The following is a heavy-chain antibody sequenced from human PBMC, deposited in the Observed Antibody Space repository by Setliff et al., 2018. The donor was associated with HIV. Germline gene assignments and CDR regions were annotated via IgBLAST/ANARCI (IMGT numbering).Heavy chain of an antibody. CDR2: ITWNSGSI. V-gene: IGHV3-9*03. Sequence: HPGGSLRLSCAASGFTFDDYAMHWVRQAPGKGLEWVSGITWNSGSIAYADSVKGRFTISRDNAKNSLYLQMNSLRAEDMALYYCAKGRYSSSWYYFDYWGQGTLVTV. CDR1: GFTFDDYA. CDR3: AKGRYSSSWYYFDY. D-gene: IGHD6-13*01. J-gene: IGHJ4*02.